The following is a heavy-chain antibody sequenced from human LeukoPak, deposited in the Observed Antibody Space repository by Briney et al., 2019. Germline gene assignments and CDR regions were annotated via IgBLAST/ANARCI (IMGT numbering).Heavy chain of an antibody. Sequence: SETLSLTCTVSGGSISSSGYYWGWIRQPPGKGLEWIGEINHSGSTNYNPSLKSRVTISVDTSKNQFSLKLSSVTAADTAVYYCARRISIAARPTYDYWGQGTLVTVSS. J-gene: IGHJ4*02. CDR2: INHSGST. CDR1: GGSISSSGYY. CDR3: ARRISIAARPTYDY. V-gene: IGHV4-39*07. D-gene: IGHD6-6*01.